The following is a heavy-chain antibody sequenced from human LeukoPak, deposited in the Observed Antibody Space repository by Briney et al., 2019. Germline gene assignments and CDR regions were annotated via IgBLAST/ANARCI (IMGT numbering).Heavy chain of an antibody. D-gene: IGHD3-22*01. CDR2: ISYDGSNE. V-gene: IGHV3-30*18. CDR1: GFTFSSYG. CDR3: AKEDVVVITIRYFQH. J-gene: IGHJ1*01. Sequence: GGSLRLSCAASGFTFSSYGMHWVRQGPGKGLECVAVISYDGSNEYYADSVKGRFTISRDNSKNTLYLQMNSLRTEDTAIYYCAKEDVVVITIRYFQHWGRGTLVTVSS.